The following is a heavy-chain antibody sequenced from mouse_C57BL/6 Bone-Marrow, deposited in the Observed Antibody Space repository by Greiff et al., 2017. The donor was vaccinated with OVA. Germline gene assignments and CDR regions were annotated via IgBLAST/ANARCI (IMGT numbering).Heavy chain of an antibody. J-gene: IGHJ3*01. D-gene: IGHD3-3*01. CDR1: GYSITSGYY. Sequence: VQLKESGPGLVKPSQSLSLTCSVTGYSITSGYYWNWIRQFPGNKLEWMGYISYDGSNNYNPSLKNRISITRDTSKNQFFLKLNSVTTEDTATYYCARGGLGEAYWGQGTLVTVSA. CDR2: ISYDGSN. CDR3: ARGGLGEAY. V-gene: IGHV3-6*01.